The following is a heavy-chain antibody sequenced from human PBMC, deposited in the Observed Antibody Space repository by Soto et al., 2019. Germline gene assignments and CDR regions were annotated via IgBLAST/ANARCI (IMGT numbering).Heavy chain of an antibody. CDR1: SGSIRSGGYC. CDR2: IYHSGST. CDR3: ARRRGFPYYYGMDV. V-gene: IGHV4-30-2*01. D-gene: IGHD5-12*01. Sequence: AVCSGSIRSGGYCRSLKKKQPGKGLEWIGYIYHSGSTYYNPSLKSRVTISVDTSKNQFSLKLSSVTAADTAVYYCARRRGFPYYYGMDVWGQGTTVTVSS. J-gene: IGHJ6*02.